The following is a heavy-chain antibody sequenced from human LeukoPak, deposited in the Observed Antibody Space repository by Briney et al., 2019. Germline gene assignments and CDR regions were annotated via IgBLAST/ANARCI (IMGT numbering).Heavy chain of an antibody. V-gene: IGHV3-21*04. CDR2: ISSSSSYI. D-gene: IGHD3-10*01. J-gene: IGHJ4*02. Sequence: GGSLRLSCAASGFTFSSYSMNWVRQAPGKGLEWVSSISSSSSYIYYADSVKGRFTISRDNAKNSLYLQMNSLRAEDTAVYYCAKGAMVRGVLDYWGQGTLVTVSS. CDR1: GFTFSSYS. CDR3: AKGAMVRGVLDY.